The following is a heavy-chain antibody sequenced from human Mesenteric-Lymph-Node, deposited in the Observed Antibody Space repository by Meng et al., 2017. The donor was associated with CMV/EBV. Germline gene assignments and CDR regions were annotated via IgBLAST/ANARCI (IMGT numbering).Heavy chain of an antibody. V-gene: IGHV4-39*07. J-gene: IGHJ5*02. CDR3: ARSSTSGFDP. CDR1: GGSISSTTYY. D-gene: IGHD2-2*01. Sequence: GSLRLSCTVSGGSISSTTYYWGWIRQPPGKGLEWIGDIYYSGTTYYNPSLKSRLTISLDTSKNHFSLRLSSVTAADTALYYCARSSTSGFDPWGQGTLVTVSS. CDR2: IYYSGTT.